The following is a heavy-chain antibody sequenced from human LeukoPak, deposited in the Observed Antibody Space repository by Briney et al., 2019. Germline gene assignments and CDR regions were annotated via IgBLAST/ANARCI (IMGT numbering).Heavy chain of an antibody. J-gene: IGHJ4*02. Sequence: GGSLRLSCAASGFTFSDYYMSLIRQAPGKGLEWVSYISSSGSTIYYADSVKGRFTISRDNAKNSLYLQMNSLRAEDTAVYYCARSRMYYYDSSGGEFDYWGQGTLVTVSS. CDR1: GFTFSDYY. CDR3: ARSRMYYYDSSGGEFDY. V-gene: IGHV3-11*01. CDR2: ISSSGSTI. D-gene: IGHD3-22*01.